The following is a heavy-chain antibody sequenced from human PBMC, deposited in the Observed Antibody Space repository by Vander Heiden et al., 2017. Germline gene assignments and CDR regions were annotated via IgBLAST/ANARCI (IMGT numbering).Heavy chain of an antibody. CDR3: TTDPITMIVVAY. J-gene: IGHJ4*02. Sequence: EVQLVESGGGLVKPGGALRLSCAASGFPFSNAWMNWVRQAPGKGLEWVGRIKSKTDGGTTDYAAPVKGRFTISRDDSKNTLYLQMNSLKTEDTAVYYCTTDPITMIVVAYWGQGTLVTVSS. CDR2: IKSKTDGGTT. D-gene: IGHD3-22*01. V-gene: IGHV3-15*07. CDR1: GFPFSNAW.